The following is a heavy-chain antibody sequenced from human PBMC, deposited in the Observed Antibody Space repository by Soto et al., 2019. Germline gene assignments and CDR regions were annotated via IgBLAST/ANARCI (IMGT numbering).Heavy chain of an antibody. D-gene: IGHD3-3*01. CDR3: ASHYDMWSGYLSPVDY. CDR2: IDTSSTKI. CDR1: GYTFSDYY. Sequence: QVQLVESGGDLVKRGGSLRLSCAASGYTFSDYYMSWIRQAPGKGQEWISYIDTSSTKIYYADSVKGRFTISRDNAKNSLYLEMNSLRDEDTAVYYCASHYDMWSGYLSPVDYWGQGTLVTVSS. J-gene: IGHJ4*02. V-gene: IGHV3-11*01.